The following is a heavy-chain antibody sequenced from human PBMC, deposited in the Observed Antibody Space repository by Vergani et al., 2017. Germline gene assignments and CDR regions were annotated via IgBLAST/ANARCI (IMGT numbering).Heavy chain of an antibody. CDR2: INHSGST. CDR1: GGSFSGYY. CDR3: ARVEQLVWDNXFDP. Sequence: QVQLQQWGAGLLKPSETLSLTCAVYGGSFSGYYWSWIRQPPGKGLEWIGEINHSGSTNYNPSLKSRVTISVDTSKNQFSLKLSSVTAADTAVYYCARVEQLVWDNXFDPWGQGTLVTVSS. V-gene: IGHV4-34*01. J-gene: IGHJ5*02. D-gene: IGHD6-6*01.